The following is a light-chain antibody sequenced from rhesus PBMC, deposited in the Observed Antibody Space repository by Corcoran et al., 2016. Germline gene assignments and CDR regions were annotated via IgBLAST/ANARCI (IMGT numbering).Light chain of an antibody. V-gene: IGKV1-22*01. J-gene: IGKJ4*01. CDR1: QSISSW. CDR3: QQYRSSPPA. CDR2: KAS. Sequence: DIQMTQPPSSLSASVGDTVTITCRASQSISSWLAWYQQKPGKAPKLHIYKASTLQSGVPSRFSVGGSGTDFTLTICSLQSEGFATYYCQQYRSSPPAFGGGTKVEIK.